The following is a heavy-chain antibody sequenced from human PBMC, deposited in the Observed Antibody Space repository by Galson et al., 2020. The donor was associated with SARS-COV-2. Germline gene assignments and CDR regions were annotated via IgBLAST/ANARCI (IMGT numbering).Heavy chain of an antibody. CDR2: IRGSGGNT. D-gene: IGHD7-27*01. CDR3: AKHWGDFYYGMDV. V-gene: IGHV3-23*01. Sequence: QASETLTLTCAASGFSFSSYAMSWVRQAPGKGLEWVSGIRGSGGNTFYAESVKGRFTISRDNSKNRLYLQMNSLRAEDTAVYYCAKHWGDFYYGMDVWGQGTTVPVSS. CDR1: GFSFSSYA. J-gene: IGHJ6*02.